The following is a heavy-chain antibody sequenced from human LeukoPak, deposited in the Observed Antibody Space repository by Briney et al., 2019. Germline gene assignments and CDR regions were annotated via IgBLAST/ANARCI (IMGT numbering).Heavy chain of an antibody. CDR2: ISYDGSNK. CDR1: GFTFSSYG. V-gene: IGHV3-30*18. J-gene: IGHJ3*02. CDR3: AKDWQDAFDI. Sequence: LGGSLRLSCAASGFTFSSYGMHWVRQAPGKGLEWVAVISYDGSNKYYADSVKGRFTISRDNSKNTLYLQMNSLRAEDTAVYYCAKDWQDAFDIWGQGTMVTVSS.